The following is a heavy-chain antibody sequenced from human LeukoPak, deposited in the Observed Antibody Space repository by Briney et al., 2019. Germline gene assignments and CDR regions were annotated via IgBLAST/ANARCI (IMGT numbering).Heavy chain of an antibody. CDR1: GYSISSGYY. V-gene: IGHV4-38-2*02. Sequence: SETLSLTCTVSGYSISSGYYWGWIRQPPGKGLEWIGRIYHSGSTYYNPSLKSRVTLSVDTSKNQYSLKQSSVTAADTAVYYCARDSSGRYYYYYYMDVWGKGTTVTVSS. CDR2: IYHSGST. CDR3: ARDSSGRYYYYYYMDV. J-gene: IGHJ6*03. D-gene: IGHD3-22*01.